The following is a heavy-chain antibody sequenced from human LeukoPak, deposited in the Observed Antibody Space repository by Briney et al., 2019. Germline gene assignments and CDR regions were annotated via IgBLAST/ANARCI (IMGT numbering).Heavy chain of an antibody. D-gene: IGHD3-22*01. CDR2: ISNSGST. CDR3: ATDYYDSSGYPTDAFDI. Sequence: PSETLSLTCTVSGGSISSYFWSWLRQPPGKGLEWIGYISNSGSTNYSPSLKSRVTISVDTSKNQFSLTLSSVTAADTAVYYCATDYYDSSGYPTDAFDIWGHGTMVTVSS. CDR1: GGSISSYF. V-gene: IGHV4-59*01. J-gene: IGHJ3*02.